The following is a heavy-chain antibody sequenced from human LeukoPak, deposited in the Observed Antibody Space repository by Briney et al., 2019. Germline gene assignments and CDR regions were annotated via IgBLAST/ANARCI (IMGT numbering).Heavy chain of an antibody. Sequence: GSSVKLSCKASGGTFSSYAISWVRQAPGQGLEWMGRIIPIFGIGNYAKKFQGRVTITADKSASTAYMEPSSLRSEDTAVYYCARDVLPRGFDPWGQGTLVTVSS. CDR1: GGTFSSYA. CDR3: ARDVLPRGFDP. CDR2: IIPIFGIG. J-gene: IGHJ5*02. D-gene: IGHD3-10*01. V-gene: IGHV1-69*04.